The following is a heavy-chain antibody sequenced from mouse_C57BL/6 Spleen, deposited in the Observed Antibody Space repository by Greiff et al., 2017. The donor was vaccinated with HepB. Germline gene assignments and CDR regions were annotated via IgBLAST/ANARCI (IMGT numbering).Heavy chain of an antibody. CDR2: IDPSDSYT. V-gene: IGHV1-50*01. CDR3: ARRRYFDV. Sequence: QLQQPGAELVKPGASVKLSCKASGYTFTSYWMQWVKQRPGQGLEWIGEIDPSDSYTNYNQKFKGKATLTVDTSSSTAYMQLSSLTSEDSAVYYCARRRYFDVWGTGTTVTVSS. CDR1: GYTFTSYW. J-gene: IGHJ1*03.